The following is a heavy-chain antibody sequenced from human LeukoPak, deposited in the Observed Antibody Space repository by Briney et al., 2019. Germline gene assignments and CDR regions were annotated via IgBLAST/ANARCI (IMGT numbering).Heavy chain of an antibody. J-gene: IGHJ6*03. CDR3: ANGNRCTSPNCLGYYYFYMDV. CDR2: ISGSGAST. D-gene: IGHD2-8*01. CDR1: GFTFSRYA. V-gene: IGHV3-23*01. Sequence: RSGGSLRLSCAASGFTFSRYAMSWVRQAPGKGLEWVSAISGSGASTYYADSVKGRFTISRDNSKNTLYLQMNSLRAEDTAVYYCANGNRCTSPNCLGYYYFYMDVWGKGTTVTVSS.